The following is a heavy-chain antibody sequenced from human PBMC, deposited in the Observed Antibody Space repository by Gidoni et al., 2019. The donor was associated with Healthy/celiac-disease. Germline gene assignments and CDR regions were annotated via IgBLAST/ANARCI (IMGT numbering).Heavy chain of an antibody. CDR1: GGSISSYY. CDR2: IYYSGST. V-gene: IGHV4-59*01. J-gene: IGHJ3*02. Sequence: QVQLQESGPGLVKPSETLSLTCTVSGGSISSYYWSWIRQPPGKGLEWIGYIYYSGSTNYNPSLKSRVTISVDTSKNQFSLKLSSVTAADTAVYYCAGDRSSSWPHDAFDIWGQGTMVTVSS. D-gene: IGHD6-13*01. CDR3: AGDRSSSWPHDAFDI.